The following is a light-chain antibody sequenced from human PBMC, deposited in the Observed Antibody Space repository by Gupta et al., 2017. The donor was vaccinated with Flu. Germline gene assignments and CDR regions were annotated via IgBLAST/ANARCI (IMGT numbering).Light chain of an antibody. CDR1: ESVSSY. Sequence: MVLIQSPSTLSSSPGERATLPCRASESVSSYLAWYQQKPGQAPRLLIYDASSRATGIPARFSGSGSGTDFTLTISNLEPEDFAVYYCQQRSNWPLTFGGGTKVEI. CDR3: QQRSNWPLT. CDR2: DAS. V-gene: IGKV3-11*01. J-gene: IGKJ4*01.